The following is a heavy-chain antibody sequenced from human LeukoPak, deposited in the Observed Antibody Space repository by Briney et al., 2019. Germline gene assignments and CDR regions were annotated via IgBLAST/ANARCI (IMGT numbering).Heavy chain of an antibody. Sequence: PGGSLRLSCAASGFTFSSYAMSWVRQAPGKGLEWVSAISGSGGSTYYADSVKGRFTISRDNAKNSLYLQMNSLRAEDTALYYCAKDIDSRGSSFRWGQGTLVTVSS. D-gene: IGHD6-13*01. CDR3: AKDIDSRGSSFR. J-gene: IGHJ4*02. V-gene: IGHV3-23*01. CDR1: GFTFSSYA. CDR2: ISGSGGST.